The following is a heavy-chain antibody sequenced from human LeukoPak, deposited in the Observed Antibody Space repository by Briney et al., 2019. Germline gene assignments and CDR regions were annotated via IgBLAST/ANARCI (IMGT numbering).Heavy chain of an antibody. D-gene: IGHD3-10*01. CDR3: ARDSTMVRGVIITLRDQYYYGMDV. CDR2: IYTSGST. Sequence: PSETLSLTCTVSGGSISAYYWTWIRQSPGKGLEWIGRIYTSGSTNYNPSLKRRVTMSVDKSKNQFSLKLSSVTAADTAVYYCARDSTMVRGVIITLRDQYYYGMDVWGQGTTVTVSS. J-gene: IGHJ6*02. CDR1: GGSISAYY. V-gene: IGHV4-4*07.